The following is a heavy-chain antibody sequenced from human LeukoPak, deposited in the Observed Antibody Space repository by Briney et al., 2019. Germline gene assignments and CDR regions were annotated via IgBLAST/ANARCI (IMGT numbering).Heavy chain of an antibody. Sequence: PGGSLRLSCAASGFTFSRFGMQWVRQTPDKGLQCVALTYYDGGLKYYGDSVKCRFTISRDNSKDTLYLPMDNLEVADTAMYYCAKSGDGYNRIDYWGQGTLVTVSS. CDR1: GFTFSRFG. V-gene: IGHV3-33*06. D-gene: IGHD5-24*01. J-gene: IGHJ4*02. CDR2: TYYDGGLK. CDR3: AKSGDGYNRIDY.